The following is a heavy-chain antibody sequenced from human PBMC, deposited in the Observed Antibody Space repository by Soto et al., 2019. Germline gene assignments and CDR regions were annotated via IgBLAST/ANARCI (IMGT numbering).Heavy chain of an antibody. D-gene: IGHD3-22*01. CDR3: ATRPGYYDSSGYMPGGN. J-gene: IGHJ4*02. Sequence: PGESLKISCKGSGYSFTSYWIGWVRQMPGKGLEWMGIIYPGDSDTRYSPSFQGQVTITADKSISTAYLQWSSLKASDTAMYYCATRPGYYDSSGYMPGGNWGQGTLVTVSS. CDR1: GYSFTSYW. V-gene: IGHV5-51*01. CDR2: IYPGDSDT.